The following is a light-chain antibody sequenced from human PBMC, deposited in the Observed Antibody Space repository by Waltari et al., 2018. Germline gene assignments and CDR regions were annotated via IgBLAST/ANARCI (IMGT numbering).Light chain of an antibody. CDR3: QQSYSTRWT. CDR1: QSIDIY. Sequence: DIQMTQSPSSLSASVGDRVTITCRTSQSIDIYLHWYQQKAGKAPRLLIYAATHLQNGVPSRFSGSGSETDFTLTISSLQPEDVATYYCQQSYSTRWTFGQVTVVELK. J-gene: IGKJ1*01. CDR2: AAT. V-gene: IGKV1-39*01.